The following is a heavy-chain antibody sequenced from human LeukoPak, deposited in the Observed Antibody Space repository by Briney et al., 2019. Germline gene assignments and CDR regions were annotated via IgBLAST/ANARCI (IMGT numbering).Heavy chain of an antibody. J-gene: IGHJ3*02. CDR2: MNPNSGNT. V-gene: IGHV1-8*01. CDR3: ARRVRGVSTLLNDAFDI. D-gene: IGHD3-10*01. CDR1: GYTFTSYD. Sequence: ASVKVSCKASGYTFTSYDINWVRQATGQGLEWMGWMNPNSGNTGYAQKFQGRVTITADKSTSTAYMELSSLRSEDTAVYYCARRVRGVSTLLNDAFDIWGQGTMVTVSS.